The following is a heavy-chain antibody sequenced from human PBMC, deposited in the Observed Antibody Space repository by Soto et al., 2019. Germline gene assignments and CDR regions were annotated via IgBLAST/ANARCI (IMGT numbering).Heavy chain of an antibody. J-gene: IGHJ4*02. Sequence: PLSLTCTFASDCINSADHVWAWIRQKPGKGLEWIGYIFYSGATYYDPSLMTRVSISLDKSKNYFSLELSSVTAADTAVYYCATTNGAYSYDSAHWGQGTLV. CDR3: ATTNGAYSYDSAH. CDR1: SDCINSADHV. V-gene: IGHV4-31*03. D-gene: IGHD3-22*01. CDR2: IFYSGAT.